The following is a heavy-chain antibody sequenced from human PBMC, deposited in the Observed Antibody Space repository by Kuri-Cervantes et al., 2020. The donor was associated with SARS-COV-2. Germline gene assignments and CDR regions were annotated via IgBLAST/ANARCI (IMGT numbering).Heavy chain of an antibody. CDR2: INHRGDT. CDR1: YGTLTGYQ. J-gene: IGHJ6*03. V-gene: IGHV4-34*01. D-gene: IGHD3-22*01. CDR3: ARGINGYFFFYYLDV. Sequence: ESLKISCALYYGTLTGYQWSWIRQPPGKGLEWIGGINHRGDTYYNPSLEGRVTISRDTSENKFSLRLSSVTAAGTAVYYCARGINGYFFFYYLDVWGKGTTVTVSS.